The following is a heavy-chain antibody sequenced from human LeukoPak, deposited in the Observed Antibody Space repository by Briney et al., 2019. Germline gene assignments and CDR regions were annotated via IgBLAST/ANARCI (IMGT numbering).Heavy chain of an antibody. D-gene: IGHD2-15*01. CDR2: ISSSETT. CDR1: GGSVTSYY. V-gene: IGHV4-59*02. CDR3: ARGYCSDERCPVFPS. Sequence: SETLSLTCSVSGGSVTSYYWNWVRQTPGKGLEWIGYISSSETTDYGPSFKSRVTMSLDTSKNQFTLKLSSVTAADTGVYYCARGYCSDERCPVFPSWGQGTLVTVSS. J-gene: IGHJ5*02.